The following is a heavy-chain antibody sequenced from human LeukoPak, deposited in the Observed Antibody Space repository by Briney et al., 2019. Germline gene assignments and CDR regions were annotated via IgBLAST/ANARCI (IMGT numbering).Heavy chain of an antibody. CDR1: GFTFSDYY. J-gene: IGHJ4*02. Sequence: GGSLRLSCAASGFTFSDYYMSWIRQAPGKGLEWVSYISSSGSTIYYADSVKGRFTISRDNAKNSLYLQMNSLRAEDTAVYYCARDSQLEMATGAFDYWGQGTLVTVSS. V-gene: IGHV3-11*04. CDR3: ARDSQLEMATGAFDY. CDR2: ISSSGSTI. D-gene: IGHD5-24*01.